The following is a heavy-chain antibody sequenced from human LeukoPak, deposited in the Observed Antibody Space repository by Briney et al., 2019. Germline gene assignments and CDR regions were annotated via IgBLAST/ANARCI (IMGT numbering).Heavy chain of an antibody. CDR3: ARGLYCSSTSCFYYYYYYGMDV. CDR1: GGSFSGYY. V-gene: IGHV4-34*01. J-gene: IGHJ6*02. D-gene: IGHD2-2*01. CDR2: INHSGST. Sequence: SETLSLTCAVYGGSFSGYYWSWLRQPPGKGLEWIGEINHSGSTNYNPSLKSRVTISVDTSKNQFSLKLSSVTAADTAVYYCARGLYCSSTSCFYYYYYYGMDVWGQGTTVTVSS.